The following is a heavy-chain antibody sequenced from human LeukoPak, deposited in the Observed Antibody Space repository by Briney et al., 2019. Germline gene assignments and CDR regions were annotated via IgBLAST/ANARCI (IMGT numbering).Heavy chain of an antibody. J-gene: IGHJ4*02. Sequence: SETLSLTCTVSCGSISSYYWSWIRQPPGKGLEWIGYIYYSGSTNYNPSLKSRVTISVDTSKSQFSLKLSSVTAADTAVYYCARGVGYGGTYFDYWGQGTLVTVSS. CDR2: IYYSGST. D-gene: IGHD3-10*01. CDR1: CGSISSYY. V-gene: IGHV4-59*01. CDR3: ARGVGYGGTYFDY.